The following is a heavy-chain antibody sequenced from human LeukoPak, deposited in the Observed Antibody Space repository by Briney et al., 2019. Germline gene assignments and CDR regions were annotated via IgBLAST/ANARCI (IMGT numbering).Heavy chain of an antibody. CDR2: IGTAGDT. CDR3: ARALGYCSGGSCYSTYYYYYGMDV. J-gene: IGHJ6*02. V-gene: IGHV3-13*01. Sequence: PGGSLRLSCAASGFTFSSYDMHWVRQATGKGLEWVSAIGTAGDTYYPGSVKGRFTISRENAKNSLYLQMNSLRAGDTAVYYCARALGYCSGGSCYSTYYYYYGMDVWGRGTTVTVSS. CDR1: GFTFSSYD. D-gene: IGHD2-15*01.